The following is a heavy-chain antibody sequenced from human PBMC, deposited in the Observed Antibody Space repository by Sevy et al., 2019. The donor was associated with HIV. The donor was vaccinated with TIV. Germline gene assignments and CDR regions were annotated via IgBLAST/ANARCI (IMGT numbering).Heavy chain of an antibody. Sequence: GGSLRLSCEASGFTFDDYAMHWVRQAPGKGLEWVSGISWNSGSIGYADSVKGRFTISRDNAKNSLYLQMNSLRAEDTALYYCAKDTVEIAAAGTGGAFDIWGQGTMVTVSS. CDR2: ISWNSGSI. J-gene: IGHJ3*02. CDR3: AKDTVEIAAAGTGGAFDI. D-gene: IGHD6-13*01. CDR1: GFTFDDYA. V-gene: IGHV3-9*01.